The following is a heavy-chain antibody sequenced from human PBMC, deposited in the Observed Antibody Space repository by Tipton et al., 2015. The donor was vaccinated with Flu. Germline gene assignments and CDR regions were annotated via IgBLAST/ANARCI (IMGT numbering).Heavy chain of an antibody. D-gene: IGHD3-10*01. J-gene: IGHJ5*02. CDR2: INHSGST. V-gene: IGHV4-34*01. CDR3: ARVEGNWFDP. Sequence: TLSLTCAVYGGSFSGYYWSWIRQPPGKGLEWIGEINHSGSTNYNPSLKSRVTISVDTSKNQFSLKLSSVTAADTAVYYCARVEGNWFDPWGQGTLVTVSS. CDR1: GGSFSGYY.